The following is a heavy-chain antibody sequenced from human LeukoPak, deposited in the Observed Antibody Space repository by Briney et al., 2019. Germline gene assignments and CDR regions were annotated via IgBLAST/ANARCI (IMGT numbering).Heavy chain of an antibody. V-gene: IGHV3-23*01. J-gene: IGHJ3*02. Sequence: PGGSLRLSCAASGFTFSSYAMSWVRQAPGKGLEWVPAISGSGGSTYYADSVKGRFTISRDNSKNTLYLQMNSLRAEDTAVYYCAKEWTRVYYYDSSGSHDAFDIWGQGTMVTVSS. D-gene: IGHD3-22*01. CDR2: ISGSGGST. CDR1: GFTFSSYA. CDR3: AKEWTRVYYYDSSGSHDAFDI.